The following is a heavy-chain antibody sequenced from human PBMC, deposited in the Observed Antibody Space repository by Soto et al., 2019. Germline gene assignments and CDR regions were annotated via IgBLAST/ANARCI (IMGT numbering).Heavy chain of an antibody. V-gene: IGHV4-59*08. J-gene: IGHJ3*02. D-gene: IGHD4-17*01. Sequence: PSEPRSLTRSVCSGSIRSYYWSWSRQPPGKGLEWIGYIYYSGSTNYNPSLKSRVTISVDTSKNQFSLKLSSVTAADTAVYYCATWRIGDYGAFDIWGQGTMVTVSS. CDR3: ATWRIGDYGAFDI. CDR1: SGSIRSYY. CDR2: IYYSGST.